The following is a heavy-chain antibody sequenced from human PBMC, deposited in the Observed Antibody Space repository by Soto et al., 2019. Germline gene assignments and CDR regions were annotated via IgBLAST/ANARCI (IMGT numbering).Heavy chain of an antibody. Sequence: DGPLRLSCAASGILFSNFWINWVRLAAGKGLEWVSNINSSSSYIYYADSVKGRFTISRDNAKNSPYLQINSLRSEDTAVYYCARDLSLWSGWLDYWGQGTLVTVSS. D-gene: IGHD2-21*01. V-gene: IGHV3-21*01. CDR1: GILFSNFW. CDR2: INSSSSYI. J-gene: IGHJ4*02. CDR3: ARDLSLWSGWLDY.